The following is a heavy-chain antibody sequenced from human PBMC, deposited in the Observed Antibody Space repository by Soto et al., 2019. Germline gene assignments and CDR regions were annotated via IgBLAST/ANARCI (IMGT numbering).Heavy chain of an antibody. CDR3: ATAPETFPPPGYYVNWFDP. Sequence: SETLSLTCTVSGASFTDGSLFWGWIRQSPGKGVEWIASTYIGGMTYYNPSLRSRVTISVDTSKSQFSLRLNSVTAADTAVYYCATAPETFPPPGYYVNWFDPWGHGTLVTVS. CDR1: GASFTDGSLF. J-gene: IGHJ5*02. CDR2: TYIGGMT. D-gene: IGHD3-22*01. V-gene: IGHV4-39*01.